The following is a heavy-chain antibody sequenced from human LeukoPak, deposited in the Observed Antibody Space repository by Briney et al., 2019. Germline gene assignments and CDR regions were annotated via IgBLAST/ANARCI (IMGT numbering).Heavy chain of an antibody. D-gene: IGHD5-24*01. CDR3: AKPIKTRRDGYNDY. CDR1: GFTFSSYA. J-gene: IGHJ4*02. Sequence: AGGSLRLSCAASGFTFSSYAMSWVRQAPGKGLEWVSAISGSGGSTYYADSVKGRFTISRDNSKNTLYLQMSSLRAEDTAVYYCAKPIKTRRDGYNDYWGQGTLVTVSS. CDR2: ISGSGGST. V-gene: IGHV3-23*01.